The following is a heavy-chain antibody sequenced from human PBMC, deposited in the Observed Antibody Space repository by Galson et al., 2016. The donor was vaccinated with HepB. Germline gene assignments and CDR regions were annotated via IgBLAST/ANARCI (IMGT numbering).Heavy chain of an antibody. CDR1: GFTFTDYS. CDR3: AREGYSSGHCCAFDI. CDR2: VGAGHFT. D-gene: IGHD6-19*01. V-gene: IGHV3-23*01. J-gene: IGHJ3*02. Sequence: SLRLSCATSGFTFTDYSMTWVRQAPGKGLACVSTVGAGHFTHYAVSVKGRFIVSRDNSENTLYLQMNSLRADDTALYFCAREGYSSGHCCAFDIWGQGTTVSVTS.